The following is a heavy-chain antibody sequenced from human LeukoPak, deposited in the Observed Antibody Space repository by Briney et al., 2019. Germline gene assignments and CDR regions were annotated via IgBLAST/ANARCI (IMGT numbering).Heavy chain of an antibody. J-gene: IGHJ4*02. CDR2: IFYSGST. CDR3: ARDPGHDYGDYFDY. D-gene: IGHD4-17*01. CDR1: VGSISSYY. V-gene: IGHV4-59*01. Sequence: SSETLSLTCTVSVGSISSYYWSWIRQPPGKGLVWIGYIFYSGSTNYNPSLKSRVTISVDTSKNQFSLTLTSVTTADTAVYYCARDPGHDYGDYFDYWGRGTLVSVSS.